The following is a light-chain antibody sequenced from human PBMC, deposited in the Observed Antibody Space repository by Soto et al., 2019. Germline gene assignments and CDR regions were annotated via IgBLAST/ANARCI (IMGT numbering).Light chain of an antibody. CDR1: QSISTKY. CDR3: QHFNSSLYT. V-gene: IGKV3-20*01. CDR2: GAS. Sequence: EIVLTQSPGTLSLSPGERATLSCRASQSISTKYVAWYQQKPGQAPRLLIYGASNRATGVPDRFSGSGSGTDLTLTISRLEPEDFAVYHCQHFNSSLYTFGQGTKLEIK. J-gene: IGKJ2*01.